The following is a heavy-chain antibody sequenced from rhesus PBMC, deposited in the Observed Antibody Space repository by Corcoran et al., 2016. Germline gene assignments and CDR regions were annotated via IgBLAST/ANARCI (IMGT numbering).Heavy chain of an antibody. CDR2: IHHTGKPL. CDR1: GFTFSSYD. J-gene: IGHJ4*01. Sequence: EVQLVESGGGLVQPGGSLRLSCAASGFTFSSYDMSWVRQALGKGLEWVSFIHHTGKPLYGADSVQGRFTISKDNAKNSLSLQMNSLKTEDTAVYYCTRSSGWYYFDYWGQGVLVTVSS. V-gene: IGHV3S4*01. D-gene: IGHD6-31*01. CDR3: TRSSGWYYFDY.